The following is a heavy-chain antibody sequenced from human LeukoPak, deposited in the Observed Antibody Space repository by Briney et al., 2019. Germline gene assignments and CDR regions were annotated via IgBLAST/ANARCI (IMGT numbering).Heavy chain of an antibody. CDR2: IYYSGST. J-gene: IGHJ4*01. D-gene: IGHD3-10*01. V-gene: IGHV4-30-4*08. CDR1: GGSISSGDYY. CDR3: ARVPRRKSGVHFDY. Sequence: PSETLSLTCTVSGGSISSGDYYWSWIRQPPGKGLEWIGYIYYSGSTYYNPSLKSRVTMSVDTSKNQFSLKLSSVTAADTAVYYCARVPRRKSGVHFDYWGQEPWSPSPQ.